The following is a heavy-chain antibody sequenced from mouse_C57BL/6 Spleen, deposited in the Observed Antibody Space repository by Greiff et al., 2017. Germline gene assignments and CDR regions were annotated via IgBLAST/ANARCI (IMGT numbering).Heavy chain of an antibody. D-gene: IGHD1-1*01. CDR1: GFNIKDYY. V-gene: IGHV14-1*01. Sequence: EVQLQQSGAELVRPGASVKLSCTASGFNIKDYYMHWVKQRPEQGLEWIGRIDPEDGDPEYAPKFQGKATMSVDKSSNTAYLQLSSLTSEDTACYYFTVSTTVGAPYYAMDYWGQGTSVTVAS. CDR3: TVSTTVGAPYYAMDY. J-gene: IGHJ4*01. CDR2: IDPEDGDP.